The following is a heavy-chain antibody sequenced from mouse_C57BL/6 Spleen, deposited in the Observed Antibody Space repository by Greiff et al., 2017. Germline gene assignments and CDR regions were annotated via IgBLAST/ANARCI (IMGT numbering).Heavy chain of an antibody. CDR1: GYTFTSYW. Sequence: QVQLQQPGAELVRPGSSVKLSCKASGYTFTSYWMHWVKQRPIKGLDWIGNIDPTDSDTHYNQKFKDKATLTVDKSSSTGYMQLSSLTSEDSAVYYCARWGNWDMLDYWGQGTTLTVSS. V-gene: IGHV1-52*01. J-gene: IGHJ2*01. D-gene: IGHD4-1*01. CDR2: IDPTDSDT. CDR3: ARWGNWDMLDY.